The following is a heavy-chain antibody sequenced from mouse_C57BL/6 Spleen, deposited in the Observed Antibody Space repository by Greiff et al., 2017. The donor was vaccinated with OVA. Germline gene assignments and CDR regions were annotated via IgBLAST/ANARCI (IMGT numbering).Heavy chain of an antibody. V-gene: IGHV3-6*01. CDR3: AREVLREGDYVDY. D-gene: IGHD2-4*01. Sequence: EVQRVESGPGLVKPSQSLSLTCSVTGYSITCGYYWTWIRQFPGNKLEWMGYISYVGSNNYNPSHKNRISITRDTSKDQLFLKLDSVTTEDTATYYCAREVLREGDYVDYWGQGTTLTVSS. J-gene: IGHJ2*01. CDR1: GYSITCGYY. CDR2: ISYVGSN.